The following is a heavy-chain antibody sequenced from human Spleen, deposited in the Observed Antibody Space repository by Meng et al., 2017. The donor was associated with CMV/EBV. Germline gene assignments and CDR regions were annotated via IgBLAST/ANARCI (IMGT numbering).Heavy chain of an antibody. CDR3: ARDRVTVGATVIDY. V-gene: IGHV3-30*03. D-gene: IGHD1-26*01. CDR1: GFTFSDYY. CDR2: ISYDGISK. J-gene: IGHJ4*02. Sequence: GGSLRLSCAASGFTFSDYYMSWIRQAPGKGLEWVTVISYDGISKYYIDSVKGRFTISRDNSKNTLYLQMNSLRPEDTAVYYCARDRVTVGATVIDYWGQGTLVTVSS.